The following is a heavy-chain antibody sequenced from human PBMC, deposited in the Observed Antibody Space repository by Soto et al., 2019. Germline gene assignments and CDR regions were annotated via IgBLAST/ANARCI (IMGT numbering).Heavy chain of an antibody. CDR3: ARIDYYDSSGYYP. Sequence: GGSLRLSCAASGFTFSDYYMSWIRQAPGKGLEWVSYISSSSSYTNYADSVKGRFTISRDNAKNSLYLQMNSLRAEDTAVYYCARIDYYDSSGYYPWGQGTLVTVSS. V-gene: IGHV3-11*06. CDR1: GFTFSDYY. J-gene: IGHJ5*02. D-gene: IGHD3-22*01. CDR2: ISSSSSYT.